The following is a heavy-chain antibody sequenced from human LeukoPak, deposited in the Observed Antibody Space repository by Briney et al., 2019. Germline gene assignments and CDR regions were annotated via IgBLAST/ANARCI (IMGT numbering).Heavy chain of an antibody. D-gene: IGHD5-18*01. Sequence: GRSLRLSCAASGFTFSSYGMHWVRQAPGKGLEWVAVISYDGSNRYYADSVKGRFTISRDNSKNTLYLQMNSLRAEDTAVYYCAKDVDIAMEGLDVWGQGTTVTVSS. J-gene: IGHJ6*02. V-gene: IGHV3-30*18. CDR3: AKDVDIAMEGLDV. CDR2: ISYDGSNR. CDR1: GFTFSSYG.